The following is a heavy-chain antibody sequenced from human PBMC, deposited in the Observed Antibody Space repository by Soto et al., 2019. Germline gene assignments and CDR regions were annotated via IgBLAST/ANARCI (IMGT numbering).Heavy chain of an antibody. D-gene: IGHD1-26*01. V-gene: IGHV1-3*01. Sequence: ASVKVSCKASGYTFTGYAMHWGRQAPGQRLEWMGWINAGNGNTKYSEKFQGRVTITRDTSAGTAYMERSSLASEDTAVYYCATDDSGFSGSHYIDYFNYWGQGALVTVSS. CDR3: ATDDSGFSGSHYIDYFNY. CDR1: GYTFTGYA. CDR2: INAGNGNT. J-gene: IGHJ4*02.